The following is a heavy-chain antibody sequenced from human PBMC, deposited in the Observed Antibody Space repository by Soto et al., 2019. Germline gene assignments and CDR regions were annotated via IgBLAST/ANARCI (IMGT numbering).Heavy chain of an antibody. D-gene: IGHD5-18*01. CDR2: ISGSDGTNT. Sequence: GGSLRHSCAPSGFPFSSYAMVWVRQAPGKGLEWVSAISGSDGTNTNYAGSVKGRFTSSRDNAKNTLYLQMNSLRVEDTALYYCTRAGRYSYDNWFDPWGQGTLVTVSS. CDR3: TRAGRYSYDNWFDP. CDR1: GFPFSSYA. J-gene: IGHJ5*02. V-gene: IGHV3-23*01.